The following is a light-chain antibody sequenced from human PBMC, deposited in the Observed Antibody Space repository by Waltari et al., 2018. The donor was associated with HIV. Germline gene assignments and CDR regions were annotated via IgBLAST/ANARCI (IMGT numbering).Light chain of an antibody. CDR1: SSDIGGYNY. V-gene: IGLV2-14*03. CDR2: YVS. Sequence: QSALTQPASVSGSPGQSITISCTGTSSDIGGYNYVSWYQQHPGKAPKLMIYYVSNRPSGVSNRFSGSKSDNTASLTISGLQAEDEAYYYCSSYTSSNTLNWVFGGGTKLTVL. J-gene: IGLJ3*02. CDR3: SSYTSSNTLNWV.